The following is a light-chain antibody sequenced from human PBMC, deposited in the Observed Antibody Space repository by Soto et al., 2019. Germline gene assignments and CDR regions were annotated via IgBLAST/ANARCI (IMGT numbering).Light chain of an antibody. J-gene: IGLJ3*02. CDR3: TSFTSSSTWV. V-gene: IGLV2-14*03. CDR1: SSDVGGYNY. CDR2: EVS. Sequence: QSVLNQPASVSGSPGQSITISCTGTSSDVGGYNYVSWFQQHPGKAPKLKIYEVSNRPSGVSNRFSGSKSGYTASLTISELQAEDEADYYCTSFTSSSTWVFGGGTQLTVL.